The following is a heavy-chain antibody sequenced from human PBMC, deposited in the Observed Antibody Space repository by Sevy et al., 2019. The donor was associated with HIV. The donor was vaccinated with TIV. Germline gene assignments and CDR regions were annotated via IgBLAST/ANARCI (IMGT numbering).Heavy chain of an antibody. Sequence: GGSLRLSCAASIFTFQDYGMHWVRQAPGKGLEWVAIISYDGSKKYYADSVKGRFTISRDNSKNTLYLQMNSLRAEDTAAYYCAKRVGQQLYQYYGLDVWGQGTTVTVSS. CDR3: AKRVGQQLYQYYGLDV. CDR1: IFTFQDYG. J-gene: IGHJ6*01. V-gene: IGHV3-30*18. CDR2: ISYDGSKK. D-gene: IGHD2-2*01.